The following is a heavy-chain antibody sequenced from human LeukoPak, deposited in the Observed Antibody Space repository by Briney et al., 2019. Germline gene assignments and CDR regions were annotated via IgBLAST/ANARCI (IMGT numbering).Heavy chain of an antibody. V-gene: IGHV1-18*01. CDR1: GFTFTTCA. J-gene: IGHJ4*02. Sequence: GASVKVSCKASGFTFTTCAMHWVRQAPGQRLEWMGWISAYNGNTNYAQKLQGRVTMTTDTSTGTAYMELRSLRSDDTAVYYCARAPGSSGWYSRGFDYWGQGTLVTVSS. CDR3: ARAPGSSGWYSRGFDY. D-gene: IGHD6-19*01. CDR2: ISAYNGNT.